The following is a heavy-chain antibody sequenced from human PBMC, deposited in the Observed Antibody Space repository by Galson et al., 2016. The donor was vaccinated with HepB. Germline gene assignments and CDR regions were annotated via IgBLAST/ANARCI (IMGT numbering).Heavy chain of an antibody. V-gene: IGHV3-23*01. CDR2: ISGSGGST. CDR1: GFTFSGYA. J-gene: IGHJ6*04. D-gene: IGHD2-15*01. Sequence: SLRLSCAASGFTFSGYAMSWVRQAPGKGLEWVSAISGSGGSTYSADSVKGRFTISRDNSKNTLYLQMNSLRAEDTAVYYCAKGACSGGSCLYYYYGMDVWGKGTTVTVSS. CDR3: AKGACSGGSCLYYYYGMDV.